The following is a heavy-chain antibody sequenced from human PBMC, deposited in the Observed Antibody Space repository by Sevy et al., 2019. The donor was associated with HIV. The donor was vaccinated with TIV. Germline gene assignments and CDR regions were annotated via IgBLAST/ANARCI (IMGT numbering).Heavy chain of an antibody. CDR1: GYTFTDYY. Sequence: ASVKVSCKASGYTFTDYYLHWVRQAPGQGLEWMTYINPNTGLKNYAQKFRGRVTMTTDTSINTVYMELTRLTSDDTAVYFCARGRVIFDYWGQGTLVTVSS. J-gene: IGHJ4*02. V-gene: IGHV1-2*02. CDR3: ARGRVIFDY. CDR2: INPNTGLK.